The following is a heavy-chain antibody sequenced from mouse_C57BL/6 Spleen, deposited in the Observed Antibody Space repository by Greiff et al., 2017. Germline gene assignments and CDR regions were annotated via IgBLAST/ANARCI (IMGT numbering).Heavy chain of an antibody. CDR3: ARGGNEAWFAY. CDR2: IYPGDGDT. V-gene: IGHV1-80*01. J-gene: IGHJ3*01. Sequence: VKLVESGAELVKPGASVKISCKASGYAFSSYWMNWVKQRPGKGLEWIGQIYPGDGDTNYNGKFKGKATLTADKSSSTAYMQLSSLTSEDSAVYFCARGGNEAWFAYWGQGTLVTVSA. CDR1: GYAFSSYW.